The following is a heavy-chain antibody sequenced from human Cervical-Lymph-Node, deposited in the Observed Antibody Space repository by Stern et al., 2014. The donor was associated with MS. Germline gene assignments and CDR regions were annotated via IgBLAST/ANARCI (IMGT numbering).Heavy chain of an antibody. CDR3: ARDFTYYYGSGSYYGSYYFDY. V-gene: IGHV3-30*01. CDR1: GFTFSSYA. D-gene: IGHD3-10*01. CDR2: ISYDGSTK. Sequence: VQLVESGGGVVQPGRSLRLSCAASGFTFSSYAMHWVRQAPGKGLEWVAVISYDGSTKYYADSVKGRFTISRDNSKNTLYLQMNSLRAEDTAVYYCARDFTYYYGSGSYYGSYYFDYWGQGTLVTVSS. J-gene: IGHJ4*02.